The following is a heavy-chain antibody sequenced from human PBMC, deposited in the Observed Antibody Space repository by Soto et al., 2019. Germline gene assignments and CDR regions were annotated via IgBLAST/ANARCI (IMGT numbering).Heavy chain of an antibody. CDR1: GFTFSSYA. V-gene: IGHV3-23*01. J-gene: IGHJ3*02. D-gene: IGHD1-26*01. Sequence: HPGGSLRLSCAASGFTFSSYAMSWVRQAPGKGLEWVSAISGSGGSTYYADSVKGRFTISRDNSKNTLYLQMNSLRAEDTAVYYCAKAGDGRNLVSVDIWGQGTMVTVSS. CDR3: AKAGDGRNLVSVDI. CDR2: ISGSGGST.